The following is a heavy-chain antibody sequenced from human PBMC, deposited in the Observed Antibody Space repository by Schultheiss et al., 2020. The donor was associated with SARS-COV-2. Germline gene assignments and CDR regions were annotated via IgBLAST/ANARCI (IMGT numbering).Heavy chain of an antibody. Sequence: GSLRLSCAASGFTFSSYAMSWVRQAPGKGLEWVSLLSGRGDSTDYADSVKGRFTISRDNSKNTVYLQMNSLRGEDTAVYYCAKGGSGAISSSSWSLFDYWGRGTLVTVSS. J-gene: IGHJ4*02. CDR3: AKGGSGAISSSSWSLFDY. CDR1: GFTFSSYA. V-gene: IGHV3-23*01. D-gene: IGHD6-13*01. CDR2: LSGRGDST.